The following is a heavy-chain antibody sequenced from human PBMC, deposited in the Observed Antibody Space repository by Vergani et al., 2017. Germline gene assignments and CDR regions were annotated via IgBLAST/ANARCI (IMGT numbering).Heavy chain of an antibody. CDR3: ARGRLGPYYYYYMDV. J-gene: IGHJ6*03. V-gene: IGHV1-69*01. Sequence: QVQLVQSGAEVKKPGSSVKVSCKASGGTFSSYAISWVRQAPGQGLEWMGGTIPIFGTANYAQKCQGRDTITEDESTSTAYMELSSLRSEDTAVYYCARGRLGPYYYYYMDVWGKGTTVTVSS. CDR1: GGTFSSYA. D-gene: IGHD6-19*01. CDR2: TIPIFGTA.